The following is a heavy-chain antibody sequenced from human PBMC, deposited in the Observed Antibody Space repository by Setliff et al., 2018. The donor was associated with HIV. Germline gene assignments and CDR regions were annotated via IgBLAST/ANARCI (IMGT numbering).Heavy chain of an antibody. CDR3: AKDPRAAVATICDY. J-gene: IGHJ4*02. V-gene: IGHV3-23*01. Sequence: GGSLRLSCAASGFTFSGYAMSWVRQAPGKGLEWVSAISGSGGSTYYADSVKGRFTISRDNSKNTLYLQMNSLRAEDTAVYYCAKDPRAAVATICDYWGQGTLVTVSS. CDR1: GFTFSGYA. CDR2: ISGSGGST. D-gene: IGHD5-12*01.